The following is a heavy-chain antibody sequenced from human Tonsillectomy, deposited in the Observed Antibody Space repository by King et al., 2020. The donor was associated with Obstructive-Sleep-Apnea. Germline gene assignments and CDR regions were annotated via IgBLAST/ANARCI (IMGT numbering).Heavy chain of an antibody. J-gene: IGHJ6*02. CDR3: ARDLTGMDV. Sequence: VQLVESGAEVKKPGSSVTVSCKASGGTVTTDTISWVRQAPGQGLEWMGGIIPMSGTSHYAQKGQGRVIITADASTNIVFMQLNSLRSEDTAVYYCARDLTGMDVWGQGTSVAVSS. CDR2: IIPMSGTS. CDR1: GGTVTTDT. D-gene: IGHD3-9*01. V-gene: IGHV1-69*01.